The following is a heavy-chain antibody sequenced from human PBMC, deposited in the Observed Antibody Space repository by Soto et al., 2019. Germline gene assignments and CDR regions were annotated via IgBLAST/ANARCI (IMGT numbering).Heavy chain of an antibody. J-gene: IGHJ4*02. CDR3: ALRGVVVPLDGQDY. CDR2: MNPNSGNT. Sequence: QVQLVQSGAEVKKPGASVKVSCKASGYTFTSYDINWVRQATGQGLEWMGWMNPNSGNTGYAQKFQGRVTMTRNTSISTAYMELSSMRSEDTAVYYCALRGVVVPLDGQDYWGQGTLVTVSS. CDR1: GYTFTSYD. D-gene: IGHD3-22*01. V-gene: IGHV1-8*01.